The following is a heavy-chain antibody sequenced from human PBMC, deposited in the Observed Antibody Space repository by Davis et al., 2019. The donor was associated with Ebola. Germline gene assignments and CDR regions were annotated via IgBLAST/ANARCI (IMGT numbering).Heavy chain of an antibody. D-gene: IGHD5-12*01. CDR3: AKLRGIEATFSQYYYMDV. CDR1: GWSFSTYY. CDR2: IKHNGRT. V-gene: IGHV4-34*01. J-gene: IGHJ6*03. Sequence: PSETLSLTCAVYGWSFSTYYWTWIRQTPGKGLEWIGEIKHNGRTNYNPSLKSRVTISIDTSKNQFSLKLSSVTAADTAVYYCAKLRGIEATFSQYYYMDVWGKGTTVTVSS.